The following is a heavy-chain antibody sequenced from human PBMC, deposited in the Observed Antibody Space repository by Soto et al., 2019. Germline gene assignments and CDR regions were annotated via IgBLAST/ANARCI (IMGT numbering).Heavy chain of an antibody. CDR2: ISWNGGNI. D-gene: IGHD2-21*01. CDR1: GFIFDNSG. CDR3: VKAGVRDLIVEVPVYFDN. V-gene: IGHV3-9*01. Sequence: EVHLVESGGGLVQPGRSLRLSCAASGFIFDNSGMHWVRQAPGKGLEWVSGISWNGGNIGYADSVRGRFSISRDNAKDSLFLQMDSLRPDDTAFYYCVKAGVRDLIVEVPVYFDNWGQGTLVTVSS. J-gene: IGHJ4*02.